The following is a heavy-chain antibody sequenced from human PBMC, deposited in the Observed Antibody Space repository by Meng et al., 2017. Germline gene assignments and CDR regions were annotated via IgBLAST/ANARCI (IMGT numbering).Heavy chain of an antibody. CDR2: IHSGGRT. CDR1: GITLSSNY. J-gene: IGHJ4*02. V-gene: IGHV3-66*02. CDR3: ARYESLWTPLDY. D-gene: IGHD5-18*01. Sequence: GESLKISCAGSGITLSSNYMNWVRQAPGKGLGWVSVIHSGGRTDYIDSVRGRFTISRDNSKNTVYLQMNSLRAEDTAVYYCARYESLWTPLDYWGQGTLVTVSS.